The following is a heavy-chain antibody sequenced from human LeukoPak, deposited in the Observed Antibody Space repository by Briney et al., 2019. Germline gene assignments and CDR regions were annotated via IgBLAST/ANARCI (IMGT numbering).Heavy chain of an antibody. CDR3: AREDGSSVYYYYYGMDV. V-gene: IGHV1-18*01. Sequence: ASVTVSCKASGYTFTSYGISWVRQAPGQGLEWMGWISAYNGNTNYAQKLQGRVTMTTDTSTSTAYMELRSLRSDDTAVYYCAREDGSSVYYYYYGMDVWGQGTTVTVSS. CDR1: GYTFTSYG. J-gene: IGHJ6*02. CDR2: ISAYNGNT. D-gene: IGHD6-6*01.